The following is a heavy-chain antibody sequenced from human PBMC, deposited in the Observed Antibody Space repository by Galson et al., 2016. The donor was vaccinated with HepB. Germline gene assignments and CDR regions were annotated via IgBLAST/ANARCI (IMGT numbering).Heavy chain of an antibody. V-gene: IGHV1-18*04. CDR1: GYTFTKYG. CDR3: ARRDYTSGYYSFYYMDV. D-gene: IGHD6-19*01. CDR2: ISSFNGNT. J-gene: IGHJ6*03. Sequence: SVKVSCKASGYTFTKYGISWVRQAPGQGLEWLGWISSFNGNTNYAHNFRGRVTMTADASTNTAYMELRSLRSDQSAVYYCARRDYTSGYYSFYYMDVWGGGTTVTVSS.